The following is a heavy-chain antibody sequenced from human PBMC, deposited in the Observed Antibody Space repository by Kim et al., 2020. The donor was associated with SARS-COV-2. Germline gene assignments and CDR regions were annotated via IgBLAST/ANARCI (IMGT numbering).Heavy chain of an antibody. CDR1: GFTFSDYY. J-gene: IGHJ4*02. Sequence: GGSLRLSCAASGFTFSDYYMSWIRQAPGKGLEWVSYISSSGSTIYYADSVKGRFTISRDNAKNSLYLQMNSLRAEDTAVYYCARLHDYGDPAIHYWGQGTLVTVSS. CDR3: ARLHDYGDPAIHY. CDR2: ISSSGSTI. V-gene: IGHV3-11*01. D-gene: IGHD4-17*01.